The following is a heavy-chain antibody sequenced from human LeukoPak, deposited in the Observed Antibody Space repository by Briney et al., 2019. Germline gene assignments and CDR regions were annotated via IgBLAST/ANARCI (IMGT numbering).Heavy chain of an antibody. J-gene: IGHJ4*02. CDR1: GFTFSSYA. V-gene: IGHV3-30-3*02. CDR3: AKRYYYGSGSFDY. D-gene: IGHD3-10*01. CDR2: ISYDGSNK. Sequence: GGSLRLSCAASGFTFSSYAMHWVRQAPGKGLEWVAAISYDGSNKYYADSVKGRFTISRDNSKSTLYLQMNSLTAEDTAVYYCAKRYYYGSGSFDYWGQGTLVTVSS.